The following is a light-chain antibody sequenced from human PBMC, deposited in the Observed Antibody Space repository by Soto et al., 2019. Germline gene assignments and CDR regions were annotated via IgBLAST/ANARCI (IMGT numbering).Light chain of an antibody. Sequence: EIVLTQSPGTLSLSPGERATLSCRASQSVSSSYLAWYQQKPGQAPRLLIYGVPSRATVIPDRFSGSGSGTDFTLTISRLEPEDFAVYYCQQYINSPPSTFGQGTRLEIK. J-gene: IGKJ5*01. CDR3: QQYINSPPST. CDR1: QSVSSSY. V-gene: IGKV3-20*01. CDR2: GVP.